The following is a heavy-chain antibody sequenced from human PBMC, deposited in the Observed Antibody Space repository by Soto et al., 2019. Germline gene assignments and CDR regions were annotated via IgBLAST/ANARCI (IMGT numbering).Heavy chain of an antibody. J-gene: IGHJ4*02. CDR3: AARVRTSGWYADFDY. D-gene: IGHD6-19*01. Sequence: PGGSLRLSCAASGFTVSSVYMSWVRQAPGKGLEWVSVTSSGGSRIYYADSVKGRFTISSDNSKNTLYLQMNSLGAEDTAVYYCAARVRTSGWYADFDYWGQGALVT. CDR2: TSSGGSRI. CDR1: GFTVSSVY. V-gene: IGHV3-53*01.